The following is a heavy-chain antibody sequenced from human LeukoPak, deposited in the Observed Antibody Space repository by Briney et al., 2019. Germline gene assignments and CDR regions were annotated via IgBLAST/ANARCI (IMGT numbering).Heavy chain of an antibody. CDR1: GGSISSYY. Sequence: NPSETLSLTCTVSGGSISSYYWSWIRQPPGKGLEWIGYIYYSGSTNYNPSLKSRVTISVDTSKNQFSLKLSSVTAADTAVYYCARGGLKGYSSSWYAADYWGQGTLVTVSS. V-gene: IGHV4-59*12. D-gene: IGHD6-13*01. CDR3: ARGGLKGYSSSWYAADY. J-gene: IGHJ4*02. CDR2: IYYSGST.